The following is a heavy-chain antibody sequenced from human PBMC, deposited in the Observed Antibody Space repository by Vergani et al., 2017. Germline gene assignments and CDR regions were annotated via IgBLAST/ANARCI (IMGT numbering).Heavy chain of an antibody. J-gene: IGHJ3*02. CDR1: GFTFSSYA. D-gene: IGHD2-15*01. CDR3: ARAPVGGAAFDI. CDR2: ISYDGSNK. V-gene: IGHV3-30-3*01. Sequence: QVQLVESGGGVVQPGRSLRLSCAASGFTFSSYAMHWVRPAPGKGLGWVAVISYDGSNKYYADSVKGRFTISRDKSKNTLYLKMNSLGAEDTAVYYCARAPVGGAAFDIWGQGTMVTVSS.